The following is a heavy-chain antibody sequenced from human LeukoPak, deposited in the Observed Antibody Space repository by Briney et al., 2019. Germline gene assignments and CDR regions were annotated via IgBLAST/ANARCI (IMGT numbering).Heavy chain of an antibody. V-gene: IGHV3-30-3*01. CDR1: GFTFSSYA. CDR3: ASGPSIYDIDY. J-gene: IGHJ4*02. D-gene: IGHD3-16*01. Sequence: GGSLRLSCAASGFTFSSYAMHWVRQAPGKGLEWVAVISYDGSNKYYADSVKGRFTISRDNSKNTLYLQMNSLRAEDTAVYYCASGPSIYDIDYWGQATLVTVSS. CDR2: ISYDGSNK.